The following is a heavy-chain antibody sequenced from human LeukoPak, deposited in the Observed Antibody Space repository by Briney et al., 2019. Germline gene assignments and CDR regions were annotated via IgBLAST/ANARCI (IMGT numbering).Heavy chain of an antibody. J-gene: IGHJ4*02. CDR1: GYTFTSYG. CDR2: ISAYNGNT. CDR3: ARDSIVDGYSYGSGIDY. D-gene: IGHD5-18*01. V-gene: IGHV1-18*01. Sequence: ASVTVSCKASGYTFTSYGISWVRQAPGPGLEWMGWISAYNGNTNYAQKLQGRVTMTTDTSTSTAYMELRSLRSDDTAVYYCARDSIVDGYSYGSGIDYWGQGTLVTVSS.